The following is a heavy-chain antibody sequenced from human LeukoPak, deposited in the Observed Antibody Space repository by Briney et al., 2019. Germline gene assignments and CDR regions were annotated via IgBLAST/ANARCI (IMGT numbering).Heavy chain of an antibody. D-gene: IGHD5/OR15-5a*01. V-gene: IGHV3-30*18. CDR2: ISYDGSNK. CDR3: AKDRLLDY. Sequence: GGSLRLSCAASGFTFSSYGMHWARQAPGKGLEWVAVISYDGSNKYYADSVKGRFTISRDNSKNTLYLQMNSLRAEDTAVYYCAKDRLLDYWGQGTLVTVSS. CDR1: GFTFSSYG. J-gene: IGHJ4*02.